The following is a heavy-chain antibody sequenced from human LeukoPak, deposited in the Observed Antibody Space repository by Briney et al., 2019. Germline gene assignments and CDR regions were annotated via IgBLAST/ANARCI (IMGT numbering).Heavy chain of an antibody. V-gene: IGHV3-7*04. CDR1: GFSFSNYW. J-gene: IGHJ4*02. CDR3: ARLLSSSASCYDF. D-gene: IGHD2-2*01. Sequence: PGGSLRLSCAAFGFSFSNYWMSWVRQAPGKGLEWVASINQDGSEKYYVDSVKSRFAISRDNAKNSLYLQMNSLRAEDTAVYYCARLLSSSASCYDFWGQGTLVT. CDR2: INQDGSEK.